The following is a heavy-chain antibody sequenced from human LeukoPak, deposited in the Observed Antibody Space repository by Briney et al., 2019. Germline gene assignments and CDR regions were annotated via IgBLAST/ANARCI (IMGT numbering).Heavy chain of an antibody. Sequence: ASVKVSCKASGYTFTSYGISWVRQAPGQGLEWMGWISTYNGNTNYAQKFQGRVTMTTDTSTSTSYMELRSLRSDDTAVYYCARGRYCSSTNCYKVYYYYMDVWGKGTTATVSS. J-gene: IGHJ6*03. CDR2: ISTYNGNT. CDR3: ARGRYCSSTNCYKVYYYYMDV. CDR1: GYTFTSYG. V-gene: IGHV1-18*04. D-gene: IGHD2-2*02.